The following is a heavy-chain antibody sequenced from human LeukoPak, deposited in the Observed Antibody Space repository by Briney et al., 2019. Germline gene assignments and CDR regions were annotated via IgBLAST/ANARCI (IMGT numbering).Heavy chain of an antibody. CDR2: IYSGGSA. V-gene: IGHV3-53*04. CDR1: GFNVSVIH. J-gene: IGHJ4*02. CDR3: ARMKFYDSSGVFDY. Sequence: GGSLRLSCAAPGFNVSVIHTSWVRQAPGKGLHWVSLIYSGGSAFYADSVKGRFTVSRHNSKNTVYLQMNSLRPEDTAVYYCARMKFYDSSGVFDYWGQGSLVTVSS. D-gene: IGHD3-22*01.